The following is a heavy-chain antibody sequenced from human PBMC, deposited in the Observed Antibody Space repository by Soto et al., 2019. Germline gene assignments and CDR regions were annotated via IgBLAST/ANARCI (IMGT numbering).Heavy chain of an antibody. Sequence: PSETLSLTCAVSGYSISSGYYWGWIRQPPGKGLEWMGSIYHSGSTYYNPSLKSRATISVDTSKNQFSLKLSSVAAADTAVYYCARGVAGTGPDYWGQGTLVTVSS. CDR1: GYSISSGYY. CDR3: ARGVAGTGPDY. V-gene: IGHV4-38-2*01. CDR2: IYHSGST. J-gene: IGHJ4*02. D-gene: IGHD6-19*01.